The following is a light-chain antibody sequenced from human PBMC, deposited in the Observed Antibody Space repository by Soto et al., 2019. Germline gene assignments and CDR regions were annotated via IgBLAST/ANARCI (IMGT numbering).Light chain of an antibody. CDR2: DAS. CDR1: QSISRW. CDR3: QQYNSFWT. Sequence: TTHSPSSLSASVGDSVTITCRASQSISRWLAWYQQKPGKAPKFLIYDASNLESGVPSRFSGSGSGTEFTLTISSLQPDDFATYYCQQYNSFWTFGQGTKVDIK. V-gene: IGKV1-5*01. J-gene: IGKJ1*01.